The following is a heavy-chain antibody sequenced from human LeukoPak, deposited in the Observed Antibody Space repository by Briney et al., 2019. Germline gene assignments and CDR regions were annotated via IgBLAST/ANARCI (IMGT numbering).Heavy chain of an antibody. D-gene: IGHD3-22*01. V-gene: IGHV4-39*01. CDR2: RYYSGST. CDR3: ARAGYYYDSKRKFDP. CDR1: GGSISSSTFY. J-gene: IGHJ5*02. Sequence: SETLSVTCTVSGGSISSSTFYWGWIRQPPGKGLEWIGSRYYSGSTYYNPSLKSRVTISVDTSKNQFSLKLSSVTAADTAVYYCARAGYYYDSKRKFDPWGQGTLVTVSS.